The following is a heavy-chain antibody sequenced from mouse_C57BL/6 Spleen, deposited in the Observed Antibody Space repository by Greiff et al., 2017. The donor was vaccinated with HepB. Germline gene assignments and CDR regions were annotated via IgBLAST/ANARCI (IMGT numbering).Heavy chain of an antibody. V-gene: IGHV1-39*01. D-gene: IGHD2-3*01. CDR3: AREGVYDGYYYYFDY. J-gene: IGHJ2*01. CDR2: INPNYGTT. Sequence: EVQLQESGPELVKPGASVKISCKSSGYSFTDYNMNWVKQSNGKSLEWIGVINPNYGTTSYNQKFKGKATLTVDQSSSTAYMQLNSLTSEDSAVYYCAREGVYDGYYYYFDYWGQGTTLTVSS. CDR1: GYSFTDYN.